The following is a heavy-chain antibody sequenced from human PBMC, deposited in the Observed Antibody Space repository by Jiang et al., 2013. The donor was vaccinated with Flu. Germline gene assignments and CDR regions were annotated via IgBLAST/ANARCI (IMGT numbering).Heavy chain of an antibody. V-gene: IGHV4-31*01. CDR2: VYDSGTT. CDR3: ARGRGDYVAFDI. Sequence: SLTCTVSGASISSGPYYWTWIRQFPGKGLEWIGYVYDSGTTTYNPSLKSLLTISADMSRNQFSLNLSAVTAADTAVYYCARGRGDYVAFDIWGQGTMITVSS. D-gene: IGHD4-17*01. J-gene: IGHJ3*02. CDR1: GASISSGPYY.